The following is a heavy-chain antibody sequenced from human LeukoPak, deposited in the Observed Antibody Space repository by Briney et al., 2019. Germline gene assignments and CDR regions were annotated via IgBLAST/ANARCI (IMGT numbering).Heavy chain of an antibody. CDR3: ARDSQGWRWFDH. J-gene: IGHJ5*02. D-gene: IGHD6-19*01. Sequence: SVKVSCKASGGTFSSYAISWVRQAPGQRVEWMGGIITIFGTANYAQKFKGRVTITTDDSTSTAYMEMSSLRSEDTAVYYCARDSQGWRWFDHWGQGTLVTVSS. CDR2: IITIFGTA. V-gene: IGHV1-69*05. CDR1: GGTFSSYA.